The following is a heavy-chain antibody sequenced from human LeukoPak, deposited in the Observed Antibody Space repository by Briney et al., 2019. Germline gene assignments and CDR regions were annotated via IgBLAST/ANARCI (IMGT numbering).Heavy chain of an antibody. CDR3: ARAKGSSWTNWFDP. D-gene: IGHD6-13*01. V-gene: IGHV3-11*01. Sequence: GGSLRLSCAACGFTFTDYYMSWIRQAPGKGLEWVSYISSSGSTIYYADSVKGRFTISRDNAKNSLYLQMNSLRAEDTAVYYCARAKGSSWTNWFDPWGQGTLVTVSS. J-gene: IGHJ5*02. CDR1: GFTFTDYY. CDR2: ISSSGSTI.